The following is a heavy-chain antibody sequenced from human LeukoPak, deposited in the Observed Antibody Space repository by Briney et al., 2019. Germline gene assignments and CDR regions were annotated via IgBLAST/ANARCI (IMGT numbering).Heavy chain of an antibody. CDR3: AKSLDTAARPYYFDY. V-gene: IGHV3-48*01. J-gene: IGHJ4*02. D-gene: IGHD6-6*01. Sequence: GGSLRLSCAASGFTFSSYIMNWVRQAPGKGLEWVSYISSSSSTIYYADSVKGRFTISRDNSKNTLYLQMNSLRAEDTAVYYCAKSLDTAARPYYFDYWGQGTLVTVSS. CDR2: ISSSSSTI. CDR1: GFTFSSYI.